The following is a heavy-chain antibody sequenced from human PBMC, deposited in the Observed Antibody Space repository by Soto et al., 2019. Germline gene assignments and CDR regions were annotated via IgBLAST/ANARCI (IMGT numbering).Heavy chain of an antibody. V-gene: IGHV4-34*01. J-gene: IGHJ5*01. Sequence: PSETLSLTCVVSGDSFRDYYWSWIRQSPGVGLEWIGEINPSGRTEYNPSLRGRVTLSVDTSKNQFSLTLSTMTAAETAVYYCARTRNRWFDSWGQGTLVTVSS. CDR1: GDSFRDYY. CDR3: ARTRNRWFDS. CDR2: INPSGRT. D-gene: IGHD1-1*01.